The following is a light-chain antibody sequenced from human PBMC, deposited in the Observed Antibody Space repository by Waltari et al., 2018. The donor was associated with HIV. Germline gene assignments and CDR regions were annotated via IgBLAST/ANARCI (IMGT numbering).Light chain of an antibody. J-gene: IGKJ5*01. CDR1: QSVGSW. Sequence: DIHMTQFPSTLSAFLGDRVTITCRASQSVGSWLAWYQHKTGKAPNLLIHKASVLESGVSSRFSGSGSETEFTLIIDSLEPDDFATYYCQQYNTDPSFGQGTRLEMK. V-gene: IGKV1-5*03. CDR2: KAS. CDR3: QQYNTDPS.